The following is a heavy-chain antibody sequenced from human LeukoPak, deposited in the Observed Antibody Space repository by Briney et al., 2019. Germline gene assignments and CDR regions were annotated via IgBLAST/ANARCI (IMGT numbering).Heavy chain of an antibody. V-gene: IGHV3-30*18. J-gene: IGHJ6*02. CDR3: AKEVGYGMDV. CDR1: GFTFSSYG. D-gene: IGHD1-26*01. Sequence: PGGSLRLSCAASGFTFSSYGFHWVRQAPGKGLEWVAVIPYDGSNKYYADSVKGRFTISRDNSKNTLYLQMNTLRAEDTAVYYCAKEVGYGMDVWGQGTTVTVSS. CDR2: IPYDGSNK.